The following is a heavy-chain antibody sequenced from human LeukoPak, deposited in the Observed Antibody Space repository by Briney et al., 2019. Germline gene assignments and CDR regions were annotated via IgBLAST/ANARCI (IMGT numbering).Heavy chain of an antibody. Sequence: GGSLRLSCAASGFTFSSYDMHWVRQATGKGLEWVSAIGTAGDTYYPGSVKGRFTISRENAKNSLYLQMNSLRAGDTAVYYCARGMPAALPGGTVTGFDYWGQGTLVTVSS. CDR3: ARGMPAALPGGTVTGFDY. J-gene: IGHJ4*02. V-gene: IGHV3-13*01. D-gene: IGHD2-2*01. CDR1: GFTFSSYD. CDR2: IGTAGDT.